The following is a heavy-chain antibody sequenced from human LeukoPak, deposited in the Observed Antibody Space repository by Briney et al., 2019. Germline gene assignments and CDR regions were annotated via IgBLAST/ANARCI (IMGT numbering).Heavy chain of an antibody. CDR1: GGSFSGYY. CDR2: INHSGST. J-gene: IGHJ4*02. Sequence: SETLSLTCAVYGGSFSGYYWSWIRQLPGKGLEWIGEINHSGSTNYNPSLKSRVTISVDTSKNQFSLKLSSVTAADTAVYYCARGRGIGVLDYWGQGTLVTVSS. V-gene: IGHV4-34*01. D-gene: IGHD6-13*01. CDR3: ARGRGIGVLDY.